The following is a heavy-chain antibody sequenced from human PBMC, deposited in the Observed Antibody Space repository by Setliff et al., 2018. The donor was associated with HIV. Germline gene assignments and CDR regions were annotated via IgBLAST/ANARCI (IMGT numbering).Heavy chain of an antibody. D-gene: IGHD2-2*01. V-gene: IGHV3-15*07. CDR3: TRDDPPGYCSSTTCPYLFDY. J-gene: IGHJ4*02. CDR2: IKSKTDGGTT. Sequence: GGSLRLSCAASGFTFSNAWMNWVRQAPGKGLEWVGRIKSKTDGGTTDYAAPVKGRFTISRDDSTNTLYLQMSGLKTEDTAVYFCTRDDPPGYCSSTTCPYLFDYWGRGTLVTVSS. CDR1: GFTFSNAW.